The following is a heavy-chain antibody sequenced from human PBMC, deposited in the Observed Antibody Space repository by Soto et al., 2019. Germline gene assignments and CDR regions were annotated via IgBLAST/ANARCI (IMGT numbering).Heavy chain of an antibody. J-gene: IGHJ6*02. Sequence: SETLSLTCTVSGASISRYYWSWIRQSPGKGLEWIGYLYNTGSTIYNPSLKSRVTISVDTSKNQFSLKVSSVTVADTAVYYCARLGGYCSNSRCQGYYAVDVWGQGTTVTVSS. CDR2: LYNTGST. CDR1: GASISRYY. D-gene: IGHD2-2*01. CDR3: ARLGGYCSNSRCQGYYAVDV. V-gene: IGHV4-59*08.